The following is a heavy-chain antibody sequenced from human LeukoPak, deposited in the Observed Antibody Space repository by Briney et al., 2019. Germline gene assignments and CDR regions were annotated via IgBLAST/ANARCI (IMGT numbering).Heavy chain of an antibody. CDR3: EKWGDYDVSAGYYDSDY. D-gene: IGHD3-9*01. CDR1: GFTFSNYA. V-gene: IGHV3-23*01. Sequence: PGGSLRLCSAASGFTFSNYAMSWVRQAPGKGLEGVSAVSGRDTSTYYTDSVKGRFTISRDNSKNTLYLQMNSLSAEDTAIYACEKWGDYDVSAGYYDSDYWGQGTLVTVSS. J-gene: IGHJ4*02. CDR2: VSGRDTST.